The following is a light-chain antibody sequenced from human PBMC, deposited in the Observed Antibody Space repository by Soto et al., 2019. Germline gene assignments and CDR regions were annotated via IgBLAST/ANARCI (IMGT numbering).Light chain of an antibody. CDR2: KAS. Sequence: DIQMTQSPSTLSASAGDRVTITCRASQSISPYLAWYQQKPGKPPKLLIYKASSLQSGVPSRFSGSGSGTEFTRTISSLQPDDFATYYCQQSITYPWTFGQGTKVDIK. CDR3: QQSITYPWT. CDR1: QSISPY. V-gene: IGKV1-5*03. J-gene: IGKJ1*01.